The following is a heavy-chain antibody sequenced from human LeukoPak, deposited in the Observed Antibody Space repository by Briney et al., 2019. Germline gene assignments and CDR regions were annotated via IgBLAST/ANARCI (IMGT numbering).Heavy chain of an antibody. CDR1: GYIFTGYY. CDR2: INPNSGGT. J-gene: IGHJ5*02. D-gene: IGHD6-13*01. Sequence: ASVKVSCKASGYIFTGYYMHWVRQAPGQGLEWMGWINPNSGGTNYAQKFQGRVTMTRDTSISTAYMELSRLRSDDTAVYYCARAAYSSSWYARWGQGTLVTVSS. V-gene: IGHV1-2*02. CDR3: ARAAYSSSWYAR.